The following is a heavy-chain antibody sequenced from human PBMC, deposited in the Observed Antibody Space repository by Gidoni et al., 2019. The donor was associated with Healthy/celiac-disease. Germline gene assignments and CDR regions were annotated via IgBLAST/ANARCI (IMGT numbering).Heavy chain of an antibody. Sequence: QVQLVQSGAEVKKPGASVTVSCKASGYTFTGYYMHWVRQAPGQGLEWMGWINPNSGGTNYAQKFQGWVTMTRDTSISTAYMELSRLRSDDTAVYYCARVAPLGGTKGGMDVWGQGTTVTVSS. CDR1: GYTFTGYY. CDR3: ARVAPLGGTKGGMDV. CDR2: INPNSGGT. J-gene: IGHJ6*02. D-gene: IGHD2-8*01. V-gene: IGHV1-2*04.